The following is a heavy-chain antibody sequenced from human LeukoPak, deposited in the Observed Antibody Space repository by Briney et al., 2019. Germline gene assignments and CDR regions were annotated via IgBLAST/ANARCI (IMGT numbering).Heavy chain of an antibody. CDR3: ARFLEGEGYNADYFDY. D-gene: IGHD5-24*01. J-gene: IGHJ4*02. V-gene: IGHV4-61*02. Sequence: SETLSLTCTVSGGSIRSGSYYWSWIRQPAGKGLEWIGRVYTSGSTNYNPSLKSRVTISVDTSKNHFSLNLSSVTAADTAVYYCARFLEGEGYNADYFDYWGQGTLVTVSS. CDR1: GGSIRSGSYY. CDR2: VYTSGST.